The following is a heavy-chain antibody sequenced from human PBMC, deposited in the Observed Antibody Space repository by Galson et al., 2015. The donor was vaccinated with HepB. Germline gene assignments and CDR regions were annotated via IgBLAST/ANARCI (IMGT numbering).Heavy chain of an antibody. D-gene: IGHD5-12*01. Sequence: SETLSLTCAVYGGSFSGYHLTWIRQAPGKGLQWIGEISPSGSTDYNPSLKSRVSMSGDTSKNQFSLKLSSVTAADTALYYCARGGASRYSSWGQGTLVTVSS. CDR2: ISPSGST. J-gene: IGHJ5*02. CDR3: ARGGASRYSS. V-gene: IGHV4-34*01. CDR1: GGSFSGYH.